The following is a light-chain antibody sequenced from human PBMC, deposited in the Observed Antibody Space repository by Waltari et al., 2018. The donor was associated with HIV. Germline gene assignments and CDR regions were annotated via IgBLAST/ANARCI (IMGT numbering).Light chain of an antibody. CDR3: STCAGSNNFGV. J-gene: IGLJ2*01. CDR1: SSDVGGYNY. Sequence: QSALTQPPSASGSPGQSVTISCTGTSSDVGGYNYVSWYQQHPGKAPKLMIYEVSKRPSGVHDLFSDSKSGNTASLTVSGLQAEDEADYCCSTCAGSNNFGVFGVGTKLTGL. V-gene: IGLV2-8*01. CDR2: EVS.